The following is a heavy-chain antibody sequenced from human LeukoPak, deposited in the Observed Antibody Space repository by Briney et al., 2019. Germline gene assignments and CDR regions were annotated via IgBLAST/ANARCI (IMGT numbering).Heavy chain of an antibody. V-gene: IGHV3-30*04. CDR2: ISYDGSNE. D-gene: IGHD6-6*01. CDR3: ARDGLLAARPIDY. Sequence: GGSLRLSCAASGFTFSSYDMHWVRQAPGKGLEWVAIISYDGSNEYYADSVKGRVTISRDNSKNTVYLQMNSLRAEDTAVYYCARDGLLAARPIDYWGQGTLVTVSS. CDR1: GFTFSSYD. J-gene: IGHJ4*02.